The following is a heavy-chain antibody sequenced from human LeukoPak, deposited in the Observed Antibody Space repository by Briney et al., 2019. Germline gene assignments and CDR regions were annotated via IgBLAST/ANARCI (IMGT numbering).Heavy chain of an antibody. Sequence: SVKVSCKASGGTFSSYTISWVRQAPGQGLEWMGRIIPILGIANYAQKFQGRVTITADKSTSTAYMELSSLRSEDTAVYYCARVPVFGDDAFDIWGQGTMVTVSS. CDR3: ARVPVFGDDAFDI. CDR2: IIPILGIA. D-gene: IGHD3-10*01. J-gene: IGHJ3*02. V-gene: IGHV1-69*02. CDR1: GGTFSSYT.